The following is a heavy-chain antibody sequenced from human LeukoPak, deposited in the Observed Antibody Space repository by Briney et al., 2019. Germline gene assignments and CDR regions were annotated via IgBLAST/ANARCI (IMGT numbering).Heavy chain of an antibody. D-gene: IGHD2-15*01. CDR2: IYYSGST. V-gene: IGHV4-39*01. CDR1: GGSISSSSYY. Sequence: PSETLSLTCTVSGGSISSSSYYWGWIRQPPGKGLEWIGSIYYSGSTYYNPSLKSRVTISVDTSKNQFSLKLSSVTAADTAVYYCARSRSTPGWFDPWGQGTLVTVSS. J-gene: IGHJ5*02. CDR3: ARSRSTPGWFDP.